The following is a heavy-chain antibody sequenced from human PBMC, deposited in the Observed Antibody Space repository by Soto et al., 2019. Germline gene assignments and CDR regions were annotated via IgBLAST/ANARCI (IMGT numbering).Heavy chain of an antibody. CDR2: MNPDGSEQ. CDR1: GFTFTDYW. D-gene: IGHD1-26*01. J-gene: IGHJ5*02. V-gene: IGHV3-7*04. CDR3: TRDLNHDSGP. Sequence: EVHLVESGGGLVQPGGSLRLSCAASGFTFTDYWMTWVRQAPGKGLEGVANMNPDGSEQYYLDSVKGRFTISRDNAKNSRYLQMNSLRGEDTAVYYCTRDLNHDSGPWGQGTQVIVSS.